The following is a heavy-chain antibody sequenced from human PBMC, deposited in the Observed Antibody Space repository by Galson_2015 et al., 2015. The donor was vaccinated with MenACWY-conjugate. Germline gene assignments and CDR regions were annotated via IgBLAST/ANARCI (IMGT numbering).Heavy chain of an antibody. V-gene: IGHV3-11*06. Sequence: SLRLSCAASGFTFSYYAMSWIRQAPGKGLEWVSYISSSSSYTNYADSVKGRFTISRDNAKNSLYLQMSSLRAEDTAVYYCARGDCSTISCYPNFDYWGQGTLVTVSS. CDR2: ISSSSSYT. CDR1: GFTFSYYA. D-gene: IGHD2-2*01. J-gene: IGHJ4*02. CDR3: ARGDCSTISCYPNFDY.